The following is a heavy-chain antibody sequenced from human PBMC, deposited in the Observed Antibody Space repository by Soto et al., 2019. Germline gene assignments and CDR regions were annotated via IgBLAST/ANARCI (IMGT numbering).Heavy chain of an antibody. J-gene: IGHJ5*02. CDR1: GGSFSGYY. CDR3: ARGRSYYGAGSLNWFDP. Sequence: QVQLQQWGAGLLKPSETLSLMCTVSGGSFSGYYYSWIRQPPGKGLEWIGEINHSGTTNYNPSLKSRVTISVDTSKNQVCLKLSSVTAADTAVYFCARGRSYYGAGSLNWFDPWGLGTLVTVSS. D-gene: IGHD3-10*01. CDR2: INHSGTT. V-gene: IGHV4-34*01.